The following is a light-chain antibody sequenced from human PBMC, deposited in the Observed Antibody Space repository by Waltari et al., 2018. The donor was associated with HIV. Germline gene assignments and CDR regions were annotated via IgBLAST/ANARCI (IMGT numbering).Light chain of an antibody. CDR1: SSNLGRNY. CDR2: RNN. V-gene: IGLV1-47*01. J-gene: IGLJ3*02. CDR3: AAWDDSLSGPGV. Sequence: QSVLTQPPSASGTPGQRVTISCSGSSSNLGRNYVYWYQQLPGTAPKLLIYRNNQRPSGVPDRFSGSKSVTSASLAISGLRSEDEDDYYCAAWDDSLSGPGVFGGGTKLTVL.